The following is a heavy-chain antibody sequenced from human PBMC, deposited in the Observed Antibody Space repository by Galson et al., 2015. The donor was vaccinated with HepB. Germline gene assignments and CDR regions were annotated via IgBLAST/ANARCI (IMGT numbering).Heavy chain of an antibody. CDR1: GFTFSEYY. Sequence: SLRLSCAASGFTFSEYYMSWIRQAPGKGLEYISYVSSSVSKIYYADSVKGRFTISRDNAKNSLYLQMNSLRAEDTAVYYCARGRADYGDYANYYYYGLDVWGQGTTVTVSS. CDR3: ARGRADYGDYANYYYYGLDV. J-gene: IGHJ6*02. CDR2: VSSSVSKI. V-gene: IGHV3-11*01. D-gene: IGHD4-17*01.